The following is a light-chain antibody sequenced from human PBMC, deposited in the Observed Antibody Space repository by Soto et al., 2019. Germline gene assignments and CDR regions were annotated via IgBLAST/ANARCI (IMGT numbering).Light chain of an antibody. CDR1: QSLLYTPNNYNY. V-gene: IGKV4-1*01. CDR2: WAS. CDR3: QQYYSAPGT. Sequence: DVVMTQFPDSLAVSLGGRATLSCKSGQSLLYTPNNYNYLAWYQQKAGQPPKLLIYWASTRESGVPDRFSGSGSGTDFNLTISNLQAEDVAVYFCQQYYSAPGTFGQGTRVEIK. J-gene: IGKJ1*01.